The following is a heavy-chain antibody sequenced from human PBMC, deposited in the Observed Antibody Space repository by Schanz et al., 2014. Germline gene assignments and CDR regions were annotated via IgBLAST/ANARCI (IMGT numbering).Heavy chain of an antibody. CDR1: GFTFSNYA. J-gene: IGHJ4*02. CDR2: ISHDGHRD. Sequence: QVQLVESGGGLVRPGGSLRLSCAGSGFTFSNYAIHWVRQAPGKGLEWVAQISHDGHRDFYADSVKGRFTVSRDNNWKTLSLQMNSLRSDDTAMYYCARDPNTSAWLPYFDTWGQGTLVTVSS. D-gene: IGHD6-19*01. CDR3: ARDPNTSAWLPYFDT. V-gene: IGHV3-30-3*01.